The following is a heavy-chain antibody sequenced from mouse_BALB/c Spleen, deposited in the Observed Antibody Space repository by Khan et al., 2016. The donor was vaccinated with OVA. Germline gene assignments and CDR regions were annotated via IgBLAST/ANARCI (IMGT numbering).Heavy chain of an antibody. D-gene: IGHD2-4*01. Sequence: QVQLKESGPGLVQPSQSLSITCTVSGFSLTTYGVHWVRQSPGKGLEWLGVIWSGGSTDYNAAFISRLSISKDNSKSQVFFKMNSLQANDTVIYYCARNYDYDEGLPYWGQGTLVTVSA. CDR2: IWSGGST. J-gene: IGHJ3*01. V-gene: IGHV2-2*02. CDR1: GFSLTTYG. CDR3: ARNYDYDEGLPY.